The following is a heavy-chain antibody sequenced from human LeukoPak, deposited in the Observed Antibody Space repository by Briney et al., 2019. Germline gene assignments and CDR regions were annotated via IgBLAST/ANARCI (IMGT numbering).Heavy chain of an antibody. J-gene: IGHJ4*02. CDR1: SGSISSSNW. Sequence: SRTLSLTCAVSSGSISSSNWWSWVRQPPGKGLEWIGEIYHSGSTNYNPSLKSRVTISVDKSKNHFSLKLSSVTAADTAVYYCARTKSYSSSWYSVWSQGTLVTVSS. CDR2: IYHSGST. V-gene: IGHV4-4*02. D-gene: IGHD6-13*01. CDR3: ARTKSYSSSWYSV.